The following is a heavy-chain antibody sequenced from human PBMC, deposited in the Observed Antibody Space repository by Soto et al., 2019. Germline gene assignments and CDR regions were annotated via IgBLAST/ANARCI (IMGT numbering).Heavy chain of an antibody. CDR1: GGTFSSYT. Sequence: QVQLVQSGAEVKKPGSSVKVSCKASGGTFSSYTISWVRQAPGQGLEWMGRIIPILGIANYAQKFQGRVTITADKSTSTAYMELSSLRSEDTAVYYCARPYSSSYPYYYMDVWGKGTTVTVSS. CDR3: ARPYSSSYPYYYMDV. D-gene: IGHD6-6*01. CDR2: IIPILGIA. V-gene: IGHV1-69*02. J-gene: IGHJ6*03.